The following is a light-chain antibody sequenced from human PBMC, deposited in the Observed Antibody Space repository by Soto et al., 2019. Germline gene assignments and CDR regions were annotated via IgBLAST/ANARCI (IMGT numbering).Light chain of an antibody. CDR2: AAS. J-gene: IGKJ4*01. V-gene: IGKV1D-12*01. CDR1: QGISSW. Sequence: DIQMTQSPSSVSASVGDRVTITCRASQGISSWLVWYQQKPGKAHNLLFYAASRLQIGVPSRFSGSGSGTDFPLTISSLQPEDFATYYCQQANSFPHTFGGGTKVEIK. CDR3: QQANSFPHT.